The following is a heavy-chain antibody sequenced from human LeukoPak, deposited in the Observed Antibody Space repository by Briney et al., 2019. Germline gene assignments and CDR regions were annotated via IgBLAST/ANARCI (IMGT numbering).Heavy chain of an antibody. V-gene: IGHV6-1*01. D-gene: IGHD6-19*01. J-gene: IGHJ3*02. CDR2: AYYRSKWYN. CDR1: GDSVSSNSAA. CDR3: ARDGGPYSSGWAYAFDI. Sequence: SQTLSLTCAISGDSVSSNSAAWNWIRQSPSRGLEWLGRAYYRSKWYNDYAVSVKSRITINPDTSKNQFSLQLNSVTPEDTAVYYCARDGGPYSSGWAYAFDIWGQGTMVTVSS.